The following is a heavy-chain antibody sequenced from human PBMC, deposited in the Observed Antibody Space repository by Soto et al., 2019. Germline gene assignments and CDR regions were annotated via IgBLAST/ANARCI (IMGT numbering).Heavy chain of an antibody. V-gene: IGHV2-5*02. CDR3: AHRRSTSYYDY. J-gene: IGHJ4*02. CDR2: IYWDDNT. Sequence: QITLKASGPTLVKPTKPLTLTCTSSGFSLSTSGLGVGWIRQPPGKALEWLAVIYWDDNTLYSPSLKSRLTITKDTSKNQVVLTMANMDPVDTATYYCAHRRSTSYYDYWGQGTLVTVSS. D-gene: IGHD2-2*01. CDR1: GFSLSTSGLG.